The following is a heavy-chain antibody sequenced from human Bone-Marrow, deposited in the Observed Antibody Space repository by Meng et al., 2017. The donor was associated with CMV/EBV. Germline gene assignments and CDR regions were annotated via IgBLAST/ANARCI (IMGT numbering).Heavy chain of an antibody. CDR2: IYTSGST. CDR3: ARGLDYDILTGYNNWFDP. Sequence: SISSYHWSWSRQPAGKGLEWIGRIYTSGSTNYNPSLKSRVTMSVDTSKNQFSLKLSSVTAADTAVYYCARGLDYDILTGYNNWFDPWGQGTLVTVSS. J-gene: IGHJ5*02. V-gene: IGHV4-4*07. CDR1: SISSYH. D-gene: IGHD3-9*01.